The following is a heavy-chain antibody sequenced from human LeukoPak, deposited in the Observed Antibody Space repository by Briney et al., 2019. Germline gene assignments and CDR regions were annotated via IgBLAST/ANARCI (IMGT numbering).Heavy chain of an antibody. Sequence: PSETLSLTCTVSGGSISSYYWSWIRQPPGKGLEWIGYIYTSGSTNYNPSLKSRVTISVDTSKNQFSLKLSSVTAADTAVYYCASSYCSSTSCYYYYYMDVWGKGTTVTVSS. CDR3: ASSYCSSTSCYYYYYMDV. CDR1: GGSISSYY. D-gene: IGHD2-2*01. CDR2: IYTSGST. V-gene: IGHV4-4*09. J-gene: IGHJ6*03.